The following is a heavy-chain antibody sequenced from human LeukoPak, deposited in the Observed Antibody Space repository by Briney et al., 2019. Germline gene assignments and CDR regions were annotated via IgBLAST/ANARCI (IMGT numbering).Heavy chain of an antibody. CDR1: GDSVSSNSAT. J-gene: IGHJ3*02. CDR2: TYYTSKWYN. CDR3: ARISSPWSPRDAFDI. V-gene: IGHV6-1*01. D-gene: IGHD1-26*01. Sequence: SQTLSLTCAISGDSVSSNSATWNWIRQSPSRGLEWLGRTYYTSKWYNDYALSVKSRITFNPDTSKNQFSLHLNPVTPEDTAVYYCARISSPWSPRDAFDIWGQGAMVTVSS.